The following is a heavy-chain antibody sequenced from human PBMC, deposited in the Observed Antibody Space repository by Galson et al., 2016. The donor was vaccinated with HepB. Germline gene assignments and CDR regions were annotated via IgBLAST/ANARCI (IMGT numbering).Heavy chain of an antibody. J-gene: IGHJ4*02. CDR3: ARGGYDDFDY. CDR1: GASISSGGYN. Sequence: TLSLTCTVSGASISSGGYNWSWIRQQPGKGLEWIGYIYYSGGAYQNPSLKSRVTISVDTSQNQLSLQLSSVTAADTAVYFCARGGYDDFDYWGQGTLVTVSS. D-gene: IGHD5-12*01. V-gene: IGHV4-31*03. CDR2: IYYSGGA.